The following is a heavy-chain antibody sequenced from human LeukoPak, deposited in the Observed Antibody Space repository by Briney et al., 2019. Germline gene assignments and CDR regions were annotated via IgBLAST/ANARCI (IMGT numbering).Heavy chain of an antibody. CDR2: ISYDGSNK. V-gene: IGHV3-30*03. CDR1: GFTFSRYG. D-gene: IGHD2-21*02. J-gene: IGHJ4*02. CDR3: QMVTAGGDY. Sequence: PGGSLRLSCAASGFTFSRYGMHWVRQAPGKGLEWVAVISYDGSNKYYADSVKGRFTISRDNSKNTLYLQMNSLRAEDTAVYYRQMVTAGGDYWGQGTLVTVSS.